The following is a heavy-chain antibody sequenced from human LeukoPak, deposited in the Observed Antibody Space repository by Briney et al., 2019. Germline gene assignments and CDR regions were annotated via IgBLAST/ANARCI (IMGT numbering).Heavy chain of an antibody. CDR2: IYYTGST. CDR3: ASRYYYDPSGYFLY. J-gene: IGHJ4*02. D-gene: IGHD3-22*01. Sequence: SETLSLTCTVSGDSIRSSSYYWAWIRQPPGKGLEWIGFIYYTGSTYYNPSLKSRVTISVDTSNNQFSLKLRSVTAADRAVYFCASRYYYDPSGYFLYWGLGTLVTVSS. CDR1: GDSIRSSSYY. V-gene: IGHV4-39*01.